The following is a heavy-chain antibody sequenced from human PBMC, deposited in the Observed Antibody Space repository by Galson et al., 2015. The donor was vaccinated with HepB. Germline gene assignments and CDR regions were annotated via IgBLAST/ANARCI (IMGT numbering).Heavy chain of an antibody. D-gene: IGHD6-13*01. V-gene: IGHV3-23*01. CDR2: ISGSGGST. CDR1: GFTFSSYA. J-gene: IGHJ2*01. CDR3: AKSGIAARTHWYFDL. Sequence: SLRLSCAASGFTFSSYAMSWVRQAPGKGLEWVSAISGSGGSTYYADSVKGRFTISRDNSKNTLYLQMNSLRAEDTAVYYCAKSGIAARTHWYFDLWGRGTLVTVSS.